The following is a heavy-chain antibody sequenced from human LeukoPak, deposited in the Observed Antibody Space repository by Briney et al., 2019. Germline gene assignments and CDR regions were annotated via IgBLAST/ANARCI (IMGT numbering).Heavy chain of an antibody. Sequence: ASVKVSCKASGGTFSSYAISWVRQAPGQGLEWMGIINPSGGSTSYAQKFQGRVTMTRDTSTSTVYMELSSLRSEDTAVYYCARVSSSGYYHYFDYWGQGTLVTVSS. CDR1: GGTFSSYA. CDR2: INPSGGST. CDR3: ARVSSSGYYHYFDY. D-gene: IGHD3-22*01. V-gene: IGHV1-46*01. J-gene: IGHJ4*02.